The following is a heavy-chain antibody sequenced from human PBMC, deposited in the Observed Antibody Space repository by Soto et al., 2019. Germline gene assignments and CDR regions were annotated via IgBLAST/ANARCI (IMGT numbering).Heavy chain of an antibody. D-gene: IGHD2-2*01. CDR1: GGTFSSYT. J-gene: IGHJ4*02. CDR3: ARDPPTVGPGAIADY. CDR2: IIPILGIA. Sequence: QVQLVQSGAEVKKPGSSVKVSCKASGGTFSSYTISWVRQAPGQGLEWMGRIIPILGIANYAQKFQGRVTITADKSTSTAYLEPSSLRSEDTAVDYCARDPPTVGPGAIADYWGQGTLVTVSS. V-gene: IGHV1-69*08.